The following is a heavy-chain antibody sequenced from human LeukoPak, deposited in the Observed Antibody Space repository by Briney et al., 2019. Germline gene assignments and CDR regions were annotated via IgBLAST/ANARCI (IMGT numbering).Heavy chain of an antibody. Sequence: SETLSLTCAVSGYSISSGYFWGWIRQSPGKGLEWIGSIYHSGSTYYNPSLKSRVTISVDTSKNQFSLELSSVTAADTAVYYCTGKYYYDSSGYYYVDYWGQGTLVTVSS. J-gene: IGHJ4*02. V-gene: IGHV4-38-2*01. CDR3: TGKYYYDSSGYYYVDY. D-gene: IGHD3-22*01. CDR2: IYHSGST. CDR1: GYSISSGYF.